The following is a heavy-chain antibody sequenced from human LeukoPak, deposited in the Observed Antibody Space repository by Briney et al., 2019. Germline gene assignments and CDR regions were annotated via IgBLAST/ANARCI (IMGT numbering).Heavy chain of an antibody. D-gene: IGHD5-18*01. CDR3: ARVRRYSYGLDY. V-gene: IGHV4-34*01. CDR1: GGSFSGYY. CDR2: INHSGST. Sequence: PSGTLSLTCAVYGGSFSGYYWSWIRQPPGKGLEWIGEINHSGSTNYNPSLKSQVTISVDTSKNQFSLKLSSVTAADTAVYYCARVRRYSYGLDYWGQGTLVTVSS. J-gene: IGHJ4*02.